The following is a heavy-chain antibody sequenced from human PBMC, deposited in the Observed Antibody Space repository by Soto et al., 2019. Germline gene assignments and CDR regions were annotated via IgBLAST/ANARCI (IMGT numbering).Heavy chain of an antibody. D-gene: IGHD3-22*01. CDR1: GFTFSSYG. CDR2: ISYDGSNK. J-gene: IGHJ2*01. V-gene: IGHV3-30*18. Sequence: QVQLVESGGGVVQPGRSLRLSCAASGFTFSSYGMHWVRQAPGKGLEWVAVISYDGSNKYYGDSVKGRFTISRDNSKNTLYLQMNSLRAEDTAVYYCAKEAGYYDSSQELIDWYFDLWGRGTLFTVSS. CDR3: AKEAGYYDSSQELIDWYFDL.